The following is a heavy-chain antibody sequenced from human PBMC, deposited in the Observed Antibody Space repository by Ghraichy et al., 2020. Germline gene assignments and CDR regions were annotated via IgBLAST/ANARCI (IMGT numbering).Heavy chain of an antibody. J-gene: IGHJ5*02. CDR2: IYYSGST. Sequence: SETLSLTCTVSGGSISSYYWSWIRQPPGKGLEWIGYIYYSGSTNYNPSLKSRVTISVDTSKNQFSLKLSSVTAADTAVYYCARASISASGNQGWFDPWGQGTLVTVSS. V-gene: IGHV4-59*01. CDR3: ARASISASGNQGWFDP. CDR1: GGSISSYY. D-gene: IGHD3-3*01.